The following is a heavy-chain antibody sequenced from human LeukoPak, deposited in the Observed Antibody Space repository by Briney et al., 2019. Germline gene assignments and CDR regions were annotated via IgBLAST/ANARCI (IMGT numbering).Heavy chain of an antibody. D-gene: IGHD2-21*02. Sequence: ASVKVSCKASGYTFTSYYMHWVRQAPGQGLEWMGIINPSGGSTSYAQKFQGRVTMTRDTSTSTVYMELRSLTSDDTAVYYCVGDCASDCSIKGHYFFDLWGRGTLVTVSS. CDR3: VGDCASDCSIKGHYFFDL. CDR1: GYTFTSYY. CDR2: INPSGGST. V-gene: IGHV1-46*01. J-gene: IGHJ2*01.